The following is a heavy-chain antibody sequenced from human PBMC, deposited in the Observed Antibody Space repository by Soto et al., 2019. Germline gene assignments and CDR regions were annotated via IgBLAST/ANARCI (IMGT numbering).Heavy chain of an antibody. V-gene: IGHV5-51*01. CDR2: IYPSDSAT. J-gene: IGHJ5*02. D-gene: IGHD2-15*01. CDR1: GLTFKHYW. Sequence: PGEYLKISCKGSGLTFKHYWIGGVRQVSGKGVGWMGDIYPSDSATRYNPSVQGQVAMAADQSNSTDYVQWSSLKAPDSAIYCWACGSLKAGTPSADFDPWGQGTQVTVSS. CDR3: ACGSLKAGTPSADFDP.